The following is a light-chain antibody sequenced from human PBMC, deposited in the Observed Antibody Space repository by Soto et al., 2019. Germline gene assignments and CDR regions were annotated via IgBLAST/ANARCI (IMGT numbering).Light chain of an antibody. Sequence: QSALTQPASVSASPGQSITISCTGTSSDVGGYNYVSWYQQHPGKAPKLMIYDVSNRPSGVSNRFSVSKSGNTASLTISGLQAEDEADYYCSSYTSSSTLGVFGGGTQLTVL. J-gene: IGLJ2*01. CDR1: SSDVGGYNY. V-gene: IGLV2-14*03. CDR2: DVS. CDR3: SSYTSSSTLGV.